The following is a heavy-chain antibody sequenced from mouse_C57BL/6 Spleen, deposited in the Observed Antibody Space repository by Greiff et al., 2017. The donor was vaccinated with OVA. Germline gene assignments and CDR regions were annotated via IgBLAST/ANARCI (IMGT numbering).Heavy chain of an antibody. J-gene: IGHJ1*03. Sequence: EVQLQQSGPELVKPGASVKISCKASGYTFTDYYMNWVKQSHGKSLEWIGDINPNNGGTSYNQQFKGKATLTVDKSSSTAYLELRSLTSEESAVEYCARNYGSRNWYFDVWGTGTTVTVSS. CDR1: GYTFTDYY. V-gene: IGHV1-26*01. D-gene: IGHD1-1*01. CDR2: INPNNGGT. CDR3: ARNYGSRNWYFDV.